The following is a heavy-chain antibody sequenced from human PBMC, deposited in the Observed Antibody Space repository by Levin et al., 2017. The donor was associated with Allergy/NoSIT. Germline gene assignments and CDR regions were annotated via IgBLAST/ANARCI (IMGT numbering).Heavy chain of an antibody. CDR3: ARDSPRIAAATDRGGWWFDP. J-gene: IGHJ5*02. V-gene: IGHV4-61*02. CDR1: GGSISSGSYY. CDR2: IYTSGST. Sequence: SQTLSLTCTVSGGSISSGSYYWSWIRQPAGKGLEWIGRIYTSGSTNYNPSLKSRVTISVDTSKNQFSLKLSSVTAADTAVYYCARDSPRIAAATDRGGWWFDPWGQGTLVTVSS. D-gene: IGHD6-13*01.